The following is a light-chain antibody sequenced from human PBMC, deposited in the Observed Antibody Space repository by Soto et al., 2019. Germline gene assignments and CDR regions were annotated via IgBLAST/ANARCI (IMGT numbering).Light chain of an antibody. CDR1: TGAVTSGHY. CDR3: FPPLRGSPFC. CDR2: DTS. V-gene: IGLV7-46*01. Sequence: QTVVTQEPSLTVSPGGTVTLTCGSSTGAVTSGHYPYWFQQKPGQAPRTLIYDTSNKHSWTPARFSGSLLGGKAALTLSGAQPGGGGGFYFFPPLRGSPFCFGGGTQL. J-gene: IGLJ2*01.